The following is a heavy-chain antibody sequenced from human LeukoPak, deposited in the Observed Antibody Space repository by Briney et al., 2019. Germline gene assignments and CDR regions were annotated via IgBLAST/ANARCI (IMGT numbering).Heavy chain of an antibody. CDR1: GFSFTDYP. J-gene: IGHJ4*02. V-gene: IGHV3-48*02. CDR3: ARDNGNKFYFDY. CDR2: IRTTAEGAKYA. D-gene: IGHD2-8*01. Sequence: GGSLRLSCATSGFSFTDYPMNWVRQAPGKGLEWISNIRTTAEGAKYAYYADSVKGRVTISRDDGKNTLYLHMNSLRDDDTAVYYCARDNGNKFYFDYWGQGTLVTVSS.